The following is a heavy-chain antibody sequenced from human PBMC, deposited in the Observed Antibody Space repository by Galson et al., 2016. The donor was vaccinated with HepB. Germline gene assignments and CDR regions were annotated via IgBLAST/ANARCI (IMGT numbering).Heavy chain of an antibody. CDR3: ARGNYADLDY. CDR1: GDSISSSYY. J-gene: IGHJ4*02. V-gene: IGHV4-38-2*02. CDR2: MHYSGSI. D-gene: IGHD4-17*01. Sequence: SETLSLTCTVSGDSISSSYYWVWIRQPPGKGLEWIRSMHYSGSIYSNPSLKSRVTVSLDTSKNQVSLKLTSVTAADTAVYYCARGNYADLDYWGQGTLVTVSS.